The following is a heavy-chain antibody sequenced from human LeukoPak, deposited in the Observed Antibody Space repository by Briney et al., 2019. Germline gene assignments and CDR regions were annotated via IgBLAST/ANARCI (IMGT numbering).Heavy chain of an antibody. Sequence: SVKVSCKASGGTFSSYAISWVRQAPGQGLEWMGGIIPIFGTANYAQKFQGRVTITTDESTSTAYMELSSLRSEDTAVYYCARAGYYESSGYSILYYYYYMDVWGKGTTVTVSS. D-gene: IGHD3-22*01. CDR2: IIPIFGTA. CDR3: ARAGYYESSGYSILYYYYYMDV. V-gene: IGHV1-69*05. CDR1: GGTFSSYA. J-gene: IGHJ6*03.